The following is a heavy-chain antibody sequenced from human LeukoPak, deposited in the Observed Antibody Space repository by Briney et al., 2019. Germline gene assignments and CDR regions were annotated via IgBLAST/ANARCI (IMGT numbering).Heavy chain of an antibody. CDR2: MSYDGSKK. CDR1: AFTFSSYG. Sequence: PGRCLRLSCAASAFTFSSYGVHWVRPAPGKGLEWVAIMSYDGSKKSYADSVKGRFTISRDTSKNTLYLQMNSLRAEDTAVYYCARDPSQDDCWGQGTLVTVSS. V-gene: IGHV3-30*03. J-gene: IGHJ4*02. CDR3: ARDPSQDDC.